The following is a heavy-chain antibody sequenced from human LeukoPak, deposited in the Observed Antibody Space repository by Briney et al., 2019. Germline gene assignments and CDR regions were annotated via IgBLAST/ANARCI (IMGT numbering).Heavy chain of an antibody. J-gene: IGHJ4*02. D-gene: IGHD3-10*01. Sequence: SETLSLTCTVSGGSISSSSYYWGWIRQPPGKGLEWIGSIYYSGSTYYNPSLKSRVTISVDTSKNQFSLKLSSVTAADTAVYYCARDTTPIVRGVFGGFDYWGQGTLVTVSS. CDR3: ARDTTPIVRGVFGGFDY. CDR1: GGSISSSSYY. CDR2: IYYSGST. V-gene: IGHV4-39*07.